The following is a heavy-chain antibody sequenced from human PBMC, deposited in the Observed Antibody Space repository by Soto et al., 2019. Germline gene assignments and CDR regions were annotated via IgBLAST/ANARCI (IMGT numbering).Heavy chain of an antibody. J-gene: IGHJ4*01. CDR2: IWYDGSNK. D-gene: IGHD3-22*01. V-gene: IGHV3-33*01. Sequence: PGGSLRLSCAASGFTFSSYGMHWVRQAPGKGLEWVAVIWYDGSNKYYADSVKGRFTISRDNSKNTLYLQMNSLRAEDTAVYYCARDPSYYYFSSYYDEGYFDSWGTGRLVTVSS. CDR1: GFTFSSYG. CDR3: ARDPSYYYFSSYYDEGYFDS.